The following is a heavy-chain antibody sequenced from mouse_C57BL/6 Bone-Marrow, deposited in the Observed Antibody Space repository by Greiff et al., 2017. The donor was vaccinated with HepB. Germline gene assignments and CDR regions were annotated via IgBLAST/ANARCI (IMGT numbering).Heavy chain of an antibody. D-gene: IGHD2-4*01. Sequence: EVQLQQSGAELVKPGASVKLSCTASGFNIKDYYLHWVKQRTEQGLEWIGRIDPEDGETKYAPQFQGTAPITADTSSNTAYLPLSSLTSEDTAVYYWAAIYYDYDGPGFADWGQGTLGTGSA. CDR2: IDPEDGET. V-gene: IGHV14-2*01. CDR1: GFNIKDYY. J-gene: IGHJ3*01. CDR3: AAIYYDYDGPGFAD.